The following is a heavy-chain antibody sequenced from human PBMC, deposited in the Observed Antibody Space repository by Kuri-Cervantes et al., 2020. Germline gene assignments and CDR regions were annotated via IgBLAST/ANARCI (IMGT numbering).Heavy chain of an antibody. CDR1: GFTFSSYG. V-gene: IGHV3-30*02. J-gene: IGHJ6*02. D-gene: IGHD3-10*01. Sequence: GGSLRLSCAASGFTFSSYGMHWVRQAPGKGLEWVAVIWYDGSNKYYADSVKGRFTISRDNSKNTLYLQMNSLRAEDTAVYYCAKDYTPITMVRGVIPFYGMNVWGQGTTVTVSS. CDR2: IWYDGSNK. CDR3: AKDYTPITMVRGVIPFYGMNV.